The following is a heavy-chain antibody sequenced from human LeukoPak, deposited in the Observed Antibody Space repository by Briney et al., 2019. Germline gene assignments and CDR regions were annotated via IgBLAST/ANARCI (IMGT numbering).Heavy chain of an antibody. J-gene: IGHJ6*03. Sequence: ASVKVSCKASGYTFTRYGISWVRQAPGQGLEWMGWINPNSGGTKYAQKFQGRVTMTRDTSISTASMELSRLRSDDTAVYYCARGTLGYCSSTSCYKGAYYYYYYMDVWGKGTTVTISS. CDR3: ARGTLGYCSSTSCYKGAYYYYYYMDV. CDR2: INPNSGGT. CDR1: GYTFTRYG. V-gene: IGHV1-2*02. D-gene: IGHD2-2*02.